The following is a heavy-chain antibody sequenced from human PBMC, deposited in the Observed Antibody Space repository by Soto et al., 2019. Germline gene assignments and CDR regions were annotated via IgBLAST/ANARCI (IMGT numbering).Heavy chain of an antibody. CDR3: ARWYNYALGY. V-gene: IGHV6-1*01. D-gene: IGHD1-1*01. J-gene: IGHJ4*02. CDR1: GDSVSSNSAA. Sequence: QVQLQQSGPGLVKPSQTLSLTCAIAGDSVSSNSAAWHWIRQSLSRGLEWLGKTYYRSQWHNDYAVSLKSRIAINSDTAKNQFSLQLNSVTPEDTAVYYCARWYNYALGYLGQGTLVTVSS. CDR2: TYYRSQWHN.